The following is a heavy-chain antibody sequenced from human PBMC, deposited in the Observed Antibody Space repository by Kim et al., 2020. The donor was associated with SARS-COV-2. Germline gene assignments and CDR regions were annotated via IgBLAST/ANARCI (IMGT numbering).Heavy chain of an antibody. Sequence: SETLSLTCTVSGGSISSGGYYWSWIRQHPGKGLEWIGYIYYSGSTYYNPSLKSRVTISVDTSKNQFSLKLSSVTAADTAVYYCARGRHYYGSGSYHDYWGQGTLVTVSS. V-gene: IGHV4-31*03. D-gene: IGHD3-10*01. CDR1: GGSISSGGYY. J-gene: IGHJ4*02. CDR3: ARGRHYYGSGSYHDY. CDR2: IYYSGST.